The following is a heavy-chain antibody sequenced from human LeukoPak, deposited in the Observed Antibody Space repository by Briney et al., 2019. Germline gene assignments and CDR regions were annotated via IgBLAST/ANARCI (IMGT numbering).Heavy chain of an antibody. D-gene: IGHD3-22*01. CDR2: IYYSGNT. J-gene: IGHJ4*02. Sequence: SETLSLTCTVSGGSISSYYWSWIRQPPGKGLEYIGHIYYSGNTDYNPSLKSRVTISIDTSKNQFSLKLSSVTAADTAVYYCARDRLEGYYDSSGYWTHWGQGTLVTVSS. CDR3: ARDRLEGYYDSSGYWTH. CDR1: GGSISSYY. V-gene: IGHV4-59*12.